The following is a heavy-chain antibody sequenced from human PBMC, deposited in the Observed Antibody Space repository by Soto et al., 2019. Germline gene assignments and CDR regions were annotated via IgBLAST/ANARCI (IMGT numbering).Heavy chain of an antibody. V-gene: IGHV1-18*04. CDR3: ARDGGYNLGGYFDY. CDR2: ISAYNGNT. J-gene: IGHJ4*02. CDR1: GYTFTSYG. Sequence: GASVKVSCNPSGYTFTSYGISWVRQAPGQGLEWMGWISAYNGNTNYAQKLQGRVIMTTDTSTSTAYMELRSLRSDDTAVYYCARDGGYNLGGYFDYWGQGTLVTVSS. D-gene: IGHD5-12*01.